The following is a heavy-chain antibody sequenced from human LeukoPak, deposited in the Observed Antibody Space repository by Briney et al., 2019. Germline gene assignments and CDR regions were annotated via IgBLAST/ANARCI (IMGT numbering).Heavy chain of an antibody. J-gene: IGHJ4*02. CDR1: GFTFSSYS. CDR3: ARDGVVVATFDY. CDR2: ISSSSSYI. Sequence: GGSLRLSCAASGFTFSSYSMLWVRQAPGKGLEWVSSISSSSSYIYYADSVKGRFTISRDNAKNSLYLQMNSLRAEDTAVYYCARDGVVVATFDYWGQGTLVTVSS. D-gene: IGHD2-15*01. V-gene: IGHV3-21*01.